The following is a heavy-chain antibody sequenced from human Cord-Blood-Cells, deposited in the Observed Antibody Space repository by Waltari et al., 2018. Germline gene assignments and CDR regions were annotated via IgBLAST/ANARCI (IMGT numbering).Heavy chain of an antibody. J-gene: IGHJ4*02. CDR3: ARAPGGFDY. V-gene: IGHV3-21*01. Sequence: EVQLVESGGGLVKPGGSLRLDCAASGFTFSSYSMTWVRQAPGKGLEWVSSISSSSSYIYYADSVKGRFTISRDNAKNSLYLQMNSLRAEDTAVYYCARAPGGFDYWGQGTLVTVSS. CDR2: ISSSSSYI. CDR1: GFTFSSYS.